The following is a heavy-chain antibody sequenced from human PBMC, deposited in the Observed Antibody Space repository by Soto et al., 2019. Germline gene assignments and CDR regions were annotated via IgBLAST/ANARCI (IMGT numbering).Heavy chain of an antibody. D-gene: IGHD1-26*01. CDR3: TRGPRADSSGTGAH. V-gene: IGHV1-18*04. CDR1: GYTFTNHG. CDR2: INPYNANT. Sequence: ASVKVSCKTSGYTFTNHGINWVRQAPGQGLEWMGWINPYNANTNYAQKLQGRVTMTTDTSTSTAYMDLRSLTSDDTDIYYCTRGPRADSSGTGAHWGQGTPVTVSS. J-gene: IGHJ4*02.